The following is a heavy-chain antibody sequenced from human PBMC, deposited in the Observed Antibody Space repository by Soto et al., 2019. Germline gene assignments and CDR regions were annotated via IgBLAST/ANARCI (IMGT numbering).Heavy chain of an antibody. CDR1: GHTFHNYA. J-gene: IGHJ4*02. CDR3: AQVSRGIGVN. CDR2: ISGSGGST. V-gene: IGHV3-23*01. D-gene: IGHD3-3*01. Sequence: EVQLLESGGGLVQPGGSLRLSCVASGHTFHNYAMSWVRQAPGKGLEWVSGISGSGGSTYYADSVRGRFTISRDDSKNPLYLQLTSLRAEDTAVYYCAQVSRGIGVNWGQGTLVTVSS.